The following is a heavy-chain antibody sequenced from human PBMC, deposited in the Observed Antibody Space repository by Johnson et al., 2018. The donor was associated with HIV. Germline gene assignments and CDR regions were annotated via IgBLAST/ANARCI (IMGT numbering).Heavy chain of an antibody. V-gene: IGHV3-11*01. J-gene: IGHJ3*02. CDR1: GFSFSDYF. Sequence: QVQLVESGGGLVKPGGSLRLSCAASGFSFSDYFMSWIRQAPGQGLECISYISSSGTTIYYTDSVKGRFTLSRDNAKNSLYLQMNTLRAEDTAVYYCARDAVISSGWYNVDAFDIWGQGTMVTVSS. CDR3: ARDAVISSGWYNVDAFDI. CDR2: ISSSGTTI. D-gene: IGHD6-19*01.